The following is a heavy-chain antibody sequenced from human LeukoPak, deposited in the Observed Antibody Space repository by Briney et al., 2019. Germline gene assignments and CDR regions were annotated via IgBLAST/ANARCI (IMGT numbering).Heavy chain of an antibody. D-gene: IGHD2-21*02. V-gene: IGHV4-38-2*02. CDR1: GCSISSGCY. CDR3: ARAVVTAILYFDY. J-gene: IGHJ4*02. CDR2: IYHSGST. Sequence: SETLSLTCTVSGCSISSGCYWGWIRQPPGKGLEWIGSIYHSGSTYYNPSLKSRVTISVDTSKNQFSLKLSSVTAADTAVYYCARAVVTAILYFDYWGQGTLVTVSS.